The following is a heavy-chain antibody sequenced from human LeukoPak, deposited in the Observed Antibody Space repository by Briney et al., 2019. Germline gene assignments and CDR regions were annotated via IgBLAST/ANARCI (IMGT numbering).Heavy chain of an antibody. CDR2: ISSSGNYI. J-gene: IGHJ4*02. D-gene: IGHD3-10*01. CDR3: ARLMVRGVTWGSPLDY. V-gene: IGHV3-21*01. CDR1: KLTFSRYR. Sequence: GGSLRLSCAGSKLTFSRYRMNWVRQAPGKGLEWVSSISSSGNYIDYADSVKGRFNISRDNANNSVYLQMDSLRVEDTAVYYCARLMVRGVTWGSPLDYWGQGILVTVSS.